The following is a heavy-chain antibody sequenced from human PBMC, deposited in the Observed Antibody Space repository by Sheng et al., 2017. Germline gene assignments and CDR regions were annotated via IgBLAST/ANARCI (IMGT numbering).Heavy chain of an antibody. J-gene: IGHJ4*02. CDR2: IWFDGNNR. CDR1: GFAFRTYG. D-gene: IGHD1-26*01. V-gene: IGHV3-33*01. CDR3: ARSQKPLLSTIVSDF. Sequence: QVQLVESGGGVVQPGRSLRLSCAASGFAFRTYGMHWVRQAPGKGLEWVAAIWFDGNNRYYADSVKGRFTISRDNSKNTLYLHMNNLRAEDTAVYYCARSQKPLLSTIVSDFWGQGTLVAVSS.